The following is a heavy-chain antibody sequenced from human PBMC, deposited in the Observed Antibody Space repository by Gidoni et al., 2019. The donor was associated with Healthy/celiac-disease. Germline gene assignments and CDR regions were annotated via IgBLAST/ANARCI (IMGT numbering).Heavy chain of an antibody. CDR2: INPSGGST. V-gene: IGHV1-46*03. Sequence: QVQRVPSGAAVRKPGASVKVFCKASGSTFTSSYMHWVLQAPGQGLEWMGIINPSGGSTSYAQKFQGRVTMTRDTSTSTVYMELSSLRSEDTAVYYCARREGGYRANWFDPWGQGTLVTVSS. CDR3: ARREGGYRANWFDP. D-gene: IGHD5-18*01. J-gene: IGHJ5*02. CDR1: GSTFTSSY.